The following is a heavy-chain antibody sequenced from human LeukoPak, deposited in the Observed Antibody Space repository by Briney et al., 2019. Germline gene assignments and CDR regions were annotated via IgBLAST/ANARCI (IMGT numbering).Heavy chain of an antibody. Sequence: SGRSLRLSCAASGFTFDDFAMDWVRQAPGKGLEWVSGISWNGGTIDYADSVKGRFTISRDNAKNSLYLQMNSLRAEDMALYYCAKSYGCSGVTCYFAHWGQGTLVTVSS. CDR1: GFTFDDFA. V-gene: IGHV3-9*03. J-gene: IGHJ4*02. CDR2: ISWNGGTI. D-gene: IGHD2-15*01. CDR3: AKSYGCSGVTCYFAH.